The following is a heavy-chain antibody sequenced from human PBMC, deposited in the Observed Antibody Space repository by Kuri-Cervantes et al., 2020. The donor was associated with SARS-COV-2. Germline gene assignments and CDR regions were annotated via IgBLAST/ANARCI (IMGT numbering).Heavy chain of an antibody. D-gene: IGHD2-2*01. CDR1: GGSFSGYY. CDR3: ARLVVPAAPSDY. J-gene: IGHJ4*02. CDR2: INHSGST. Sequence: GSLRLSCAVYGGSFSGYYWSWIRQPPGKGLEWIGEINHSGSTNYNPSLKSRVTISVDTSKNQFSLKLCSVTAADTAVYYCARLVVPAAPSDYWGQGTLVTVSS. V-gene: IGHV4-34*01.